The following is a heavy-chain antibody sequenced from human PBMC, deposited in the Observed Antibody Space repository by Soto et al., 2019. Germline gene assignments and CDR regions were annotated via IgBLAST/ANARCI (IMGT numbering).Heavy chain of an antibody. Sequence: QVQLQESGPGLVKPSQTLSLTCTVSGGSISSGGYYWSWIRQHPGKGLGWIGYIYYSGSTYYNPSPXSXLSISVDTSKTQFSPKLSSVTSADTPVYYCARSVDPWGQGTLVTASS. CDR2: IYYSGST. CDR3: ARSVDP. CDR1: GGSISSGGYY. J-gene: IGHJ5*02. V-gene: IGHV4-31*03.